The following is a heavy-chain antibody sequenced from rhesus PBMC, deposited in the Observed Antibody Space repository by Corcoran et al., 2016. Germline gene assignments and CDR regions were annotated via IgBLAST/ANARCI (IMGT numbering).Heavy chain of an antibody. J-gene: IGHJ6*01. CDR2: IYGNSAST. D-gene: IGHD1-26*01. CDR3: ARVNWNYWLRGLDS. V-gene: IGHV4-73*01. CDR1: GGSISGYYY. Sequence: QVQLQESGPGLVKPSETLSLTCAVYGGSISGYYYWSWIRQPPGKGLEWIGYIYGNSASTNYNPSLKNRVTISKDTSKNQFSLKLSSVTAADTAVYYCARVNWNYWLRGLDSWGQGVVVTVSS.